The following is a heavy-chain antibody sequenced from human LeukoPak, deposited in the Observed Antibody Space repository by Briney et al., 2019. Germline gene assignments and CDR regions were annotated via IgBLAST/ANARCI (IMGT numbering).Heavy chain of an antibody. V-gene: IGHV1-69*13. CDR1: GGTFSSYA. CDR3: PRDITGGLGATNPWFDP. J-gene: IGHJ5*02. CDR2: IIPIFGTA. Sequence: ASVKVSCKASGGTFSSYAISWVRQAPGQGLEWMGGIIPIFGTANYAQKFQGRVTITADESTSTAYMELSSLRSEDTAVYYCPRDITGGLGATNPWFDPWGQGTLVTVSS. D-gene: IGHD1-26*01.